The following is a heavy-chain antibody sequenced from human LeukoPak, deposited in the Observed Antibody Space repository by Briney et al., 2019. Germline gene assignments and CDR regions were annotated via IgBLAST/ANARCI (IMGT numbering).Heavy chain of an antibody. CDR2: FRGSGVAT. CDR3: AKVEGSGSYSAFDI. D-gene: IGHD1-26*01. V-gene: IGHV3-23*01. Sequence: GGSLRLSCAASGFTFSSYAMNWVRQAPGKGLKWVSGFRGSGVATFYADSVKGRFTISRDNSKNTLYLQMNSLRAEDTAVYYCAKVEGSGSYSAFDIWGQGTMVTVSS. J-gene: IGHJ3*02. CDR1: GFTFSSYA.